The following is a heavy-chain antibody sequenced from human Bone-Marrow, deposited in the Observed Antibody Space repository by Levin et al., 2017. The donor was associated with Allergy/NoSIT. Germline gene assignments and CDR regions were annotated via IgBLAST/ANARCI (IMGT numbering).Heavy chain of an antibody. CDR3: ARSVAQTVDY. J-gene: IGHJ4*02. D-gene: IGHD5-12*01. Sequence: GGSLRLSCEASGFNFNDNYMDWVRQAPGKGLEWIGRIRNKPTSYTVEYAASVKGRFTISRDDSKNSLYLQINSLKTDDTAVYYCARSVAQTVDYWGQGTLVTVSS. CDR2: IRNKPTSYTV. CDR1: GFNFNDNY. V-gene: IGHV3-72*01.